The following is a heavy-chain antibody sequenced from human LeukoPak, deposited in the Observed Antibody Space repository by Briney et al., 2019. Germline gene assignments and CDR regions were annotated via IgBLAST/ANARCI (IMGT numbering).Heavy chain of an antibody. J-gene: IGHJ5*02. CDR3: ARAGAVVDNWFDP. V-gene: IGHV1-18*01. Sequence: GASVKVSCKASDYTFNTYGITWVRQAPGQGLEWMGWISGYNGKTKYAQKLQDRVTMTTDTSTTTAYMELRSLTSDDTAVYCCARAGAVVDNWFDPWGQGTLVTVSS. CDR2: ISGYNGKT. CDR1: DYTFNTYG. D-gene: IGHD2-15*01.